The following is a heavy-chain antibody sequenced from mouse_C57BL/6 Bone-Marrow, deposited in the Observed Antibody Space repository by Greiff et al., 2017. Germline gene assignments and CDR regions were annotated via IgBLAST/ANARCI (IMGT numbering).Heavy chain of an antibody. J-gene: IGHJ4*01. Sequence: EVKLVESGGGLVKPGGSLKLSCAASGFTFSDYGMHWVRQAPEKGLEWVAYISSGSSTINYADTVKGRITISRDNAKNTPFLQMTSLRSEDTAMYYCARRWICYDDDGAMDYWGQGTSVTVSS. CDR2: ISSGSSTI. CDR1: GFTFSDYG. D-gene: IGHD2-4*01. V-gene: IGHV5-17*01. CDR3: ARRWICYDDDGAMDY.